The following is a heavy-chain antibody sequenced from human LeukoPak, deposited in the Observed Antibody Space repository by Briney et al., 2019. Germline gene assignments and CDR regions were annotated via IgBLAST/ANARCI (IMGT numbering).Heavy chain of an antibody. Sequence: GGSLRLSCAASGFTFSSYAMSWVRQAPGKGLEWVSAISGSGGSTYYAGSVKGRFTISRDNSKNTLYLQMNSLRAEDTAVYYCAKDRGDGYNEYYFDYWGQGTLVTVSS. CDR2: ISGSGGST. CDR1: GFTFSSYA. CDR3: AKDRGDGYNEYYFDY. J-gene: IGHJ4*02. D-gene: IGHD5-24*01. V-gene: IGHV3-23*01.